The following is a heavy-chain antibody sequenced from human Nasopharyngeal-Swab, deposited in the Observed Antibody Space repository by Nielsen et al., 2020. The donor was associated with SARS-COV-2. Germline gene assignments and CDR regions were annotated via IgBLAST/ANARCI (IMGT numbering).Heavy chain of an antibody. CDR2: IYIGGTT. D-gene: IGHD1-14*01. J-gene: IGHJ4*02. Sequence: GESLKISCAASGLIVSSNYMSWVRQAPGKGLEWVSIIYIGGTTYYADSVRGRFTISRDNSKNTLSLQMSSLSAEDTAVYYCSRVANHSMDSWGQGTLVTVSS. V-gene: IGHV3-53*01. CDR1: GLIVSSNY. CDR3: SRVANHSMDS.